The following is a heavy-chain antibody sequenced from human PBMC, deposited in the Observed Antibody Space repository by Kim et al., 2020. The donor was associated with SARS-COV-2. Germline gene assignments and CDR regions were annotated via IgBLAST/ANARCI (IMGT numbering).Heavy chain of an antibody. Sequence: GGSLRLSCAASGFTFSSYAMSWVRQAPGKGLEWVSVIYSGGSSTYYADSVKGRFTIYRDNSKNTLYLQMNSLRAEDTAVYYCAKCSAAAGRPYFDYWGQGTLVTVSS. CDR1: GFTFSSYA. CDR2: IYSGGSST. D-gene: IGHD6-13*01. CDR3: AKCSAAAGRPYFDY. V-gene: IGHV3-23*03. J-gene: IGHJ4*02.